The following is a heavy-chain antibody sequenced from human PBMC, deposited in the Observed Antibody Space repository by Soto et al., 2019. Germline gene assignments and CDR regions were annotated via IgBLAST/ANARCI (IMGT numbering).Heavy chain of an antibody. CDR1: GYTFTNFG. Sequence: QVQLEQSGAEVKKPGASVKVSCKASGYTFTNFGISWVRQAPGQGLEWMGWISTYNGNTNYAQKFQGRVPMTIDTSTSTAYMELRSLRSDDTAVDYCARVPLGILDGYNRARVLYYFDYWGQGTLVTVSS. V-gene: IGHV1-18*04. CDR3: ARVPLGILDGYNRARVLYYFDY. D-gene: IGHD5-12*01. CDR2: ISTYNGNT. J-gene: IGHJ4*02.